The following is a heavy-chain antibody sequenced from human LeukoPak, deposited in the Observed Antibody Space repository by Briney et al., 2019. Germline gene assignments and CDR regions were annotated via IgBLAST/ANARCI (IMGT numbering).Heavy chain of an antibody. V-gene: IGHV3-43*02. CDR3: AKGTDNYTYYGMDV. D-gene: IGHD3-3*01. Sequence: PGGSLRLSCAASGFTFDDYAMHWVRQAPGKGLEWVSLISGDGGSTYYADSVKGRFTISRDNSKNSLYLQMNSLRTEDTALYYCAKGTDNYTYYGMDVWGQGTTVTVSS. J-gene: IGHJ6*02. CDR2: ISGDGGST. CDR1: GFTFDDYA.